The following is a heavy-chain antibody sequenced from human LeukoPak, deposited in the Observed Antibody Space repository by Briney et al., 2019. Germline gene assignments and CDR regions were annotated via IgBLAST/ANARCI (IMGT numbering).Heavy chain of an antibody. V-gene: IGHV1-58*01. D-gene: IGHD3-10*01. Sequence: VASVKVSCKASGFTFTSSVVQWVRQARGQRLEWIGWIAVGSGNTNYAQKFQERVTITRDMSTSTAYMELSSLRFEDTAVYYCAADRAGSYLRFVYWGQGTPVTVSS. CDR3: AADRAGSYLRFVY. CDR2: IAVGSGNT. J-gene: IGHJ4*02. CDR1: GFTFTSSV.